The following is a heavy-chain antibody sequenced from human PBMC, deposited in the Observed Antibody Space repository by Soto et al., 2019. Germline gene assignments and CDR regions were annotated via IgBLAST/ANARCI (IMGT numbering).Heavy chain of an antibody. J-gene: IGHJ3*02. CDR3: ARSQTREDGGNPRADAFDI. CDR2: IYYSGST. D-gene: IGHD2-15*01. V-gene: IGHV4-31*03. CDR1: GGSISSGGYY. Sequence: QVQLQESGPGLVKPSQTLSLTCTVSGGSISSGGYYWSWIRQHPGKGLEWIGYIYYSGSTYYNPSLKSRVTISVDTSKNQFSLKLSSVTAADTAVYYCARSQTREDGGNPRADAFDIWGRGTMVTVSS.